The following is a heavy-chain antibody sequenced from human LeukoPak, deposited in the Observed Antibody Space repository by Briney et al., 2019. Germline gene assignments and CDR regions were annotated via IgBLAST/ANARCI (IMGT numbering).Heavy chain of an antibody. CDR3: ATKQWLAPPPDS. Sequence: GGALRLSCAASGFTFSKYWMLWVRQAPGKGLESGSRINTDGTVTTYADSVKGRVTVSRDNADNTMFLQMNSVRDEDTAVYYCATKQWLAPPPDSWGQGTPVTVSS. CDR1: GFTFSKYW. V-gene: IGHV3-74*01. CDR2: INTDGTVT. J-gene: IGHJ4*02. D-gene: IGHD6-19*01.